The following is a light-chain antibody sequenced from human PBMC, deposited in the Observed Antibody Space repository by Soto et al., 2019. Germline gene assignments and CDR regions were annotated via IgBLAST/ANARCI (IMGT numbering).Light chain of an antibody. CDR2: EVT. V-gene: IGLV2-8*01. Sequence: QSVLTQPPSASGFPGQSVTISCTGTSSDVGYYDYVSWYQQHPGKAPKLVIYEVTKRPSGVPDRVSASKSGNTASLTVSGLRAEDDADYYCSSYAGSNNFVFGSGTKLTVL. CDR3: SSYAGSNNFV. J-gene: IGLJ1*01. CDR1: SSDVGYYDY.